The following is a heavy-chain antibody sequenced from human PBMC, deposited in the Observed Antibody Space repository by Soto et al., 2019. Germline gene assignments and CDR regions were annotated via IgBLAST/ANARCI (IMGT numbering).Heavy chain of an antibody. CDR1: GGSISSGDYY. J-gene: IGHJ5*02. D-gene: IGHD3-10*01. V-gene: IGHV4-30-4*01. CDR2: IYYSGST. CDR3: ARDGLQPENWFDP. Sequence: TLSLTCTVSGGSISSGDYYWSWIRQPPGKGLEWIGYIYYSGSTYYNPSLKSRVTISVDTSKNQFSLKLSSVTAADTAVYYCARDGLQPENWFDPWGQGTLVTVSS.